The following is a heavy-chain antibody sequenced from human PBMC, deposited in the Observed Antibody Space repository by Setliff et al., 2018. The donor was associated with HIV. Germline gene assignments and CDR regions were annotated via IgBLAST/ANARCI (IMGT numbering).Heavy chain of an antibody. CDR1: GDSASNSRYY. V-gene: IGHV4-39*01. Sequence: PSETLSLTCTVSGDSASNSRYYWAWIRQPPGKGLEYIGSIHYDERTYYNPSLKSRVTISLDTSKNQFSLNLTSVTAADTAVYYCARGRKKTLAVSGTRYFDFWGQGTLVTVSS. J-gene: IGHJ4*02. D-gene: IGHD6-19*01. CDR2: IHYDERT. CDR3: ARGRKKTLAVSGTRYFDF.